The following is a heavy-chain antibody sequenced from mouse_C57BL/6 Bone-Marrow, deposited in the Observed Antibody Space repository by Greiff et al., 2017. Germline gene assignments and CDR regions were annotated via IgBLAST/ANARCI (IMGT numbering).Heavy chain of an antibody. CDR1: GFSFNTYA. J-gene: IGHJ4*01. CDR3: VSLYDYDGTMDY. CDR2: IRSKSNNYAT. D-gene: IGHD2-4*01. V-gene: IGHV10-1*01. Sequence: DGGLVQPKGSLKLSCAASGFSFNTYAMNWVRQAPGKGLEWVARIRSKSNNYATYYADSVKDRFTISRDDSESMLYLQMNNLKTEDTAMYYCVSLYDYDGTMDYWGQGTSVTVSS.